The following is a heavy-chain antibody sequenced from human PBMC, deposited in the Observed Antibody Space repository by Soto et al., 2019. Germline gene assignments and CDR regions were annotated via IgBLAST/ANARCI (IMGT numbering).Heavy chain of an antibody. CDR2: IYYSGST. Sequence: PSETLSLTCTVSGGSISGYFWSWIRQPPGKGLEWIGYIYYSGSTNYNPSLKSRVTISVDTSKNQFSLKLSSVTAADTAVYYCARHHDFWGQGILVTLSS. CDR1: GGSISGYF. V-gene: IGHV4-59*08. CDR3: ARHHDF. J-gene: IGHJ4*02.